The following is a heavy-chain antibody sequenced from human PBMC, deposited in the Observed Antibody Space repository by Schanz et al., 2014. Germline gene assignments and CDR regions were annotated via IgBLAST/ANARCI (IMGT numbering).Heavy chain of an antibody. J-gene: IGHJ4*02. CDR3: VSSGSYSSYAF. Sequence: EVQLVESGGGLVQPGGSLRLSCAASGFTFSSNSMNWVRQAPGKGLEWISYIGSSSSRIDHADSVRGRFTMSRDNSKNTLYVEMNSLRAEDTAVYHCVSSGSYSSYAFWGQGTLVTVSS. D-gene: IGHD3-10*01. V-gene: IGHV3-48*01. CDR1: GFTFSSNS. CDR2: IGSSSSRI.